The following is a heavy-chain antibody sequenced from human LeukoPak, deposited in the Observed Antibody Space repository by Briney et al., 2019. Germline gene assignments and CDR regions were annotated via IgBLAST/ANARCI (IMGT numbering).Heavy chain of an antibody. CDR3: ARQGYYDILTGSVSADY. J-gene: IGHJ4*02. Sequence: SQTLSLTCTVSGGSISSGGYYWSWIRQPPGKGLEWIGYIYHSGSTYYNPSLKSRVTISVDTSKNQFSLKLSSVTAADTAVYYCARQGYYDILTGSVSADYWGQGTLVTVSS. CDR2: IYHSGST. D-gene: IGHD3-9*01. V-gene: IGHV4-30-2*01. CDR1: GGSISSGGYY.